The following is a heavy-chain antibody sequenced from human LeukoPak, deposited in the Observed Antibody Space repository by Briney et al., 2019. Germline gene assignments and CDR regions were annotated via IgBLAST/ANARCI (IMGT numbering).Heavy chain of an antibody. Sequence: PGGSLRLSCAASGFTFDDYAMHWVRQAPGKGLEWVSLISGDGGSTYYADSVKGRFTISRDNSKNSLYLQMNSLRTEDTALYYCAKSGYGPYYYYGMDVWGQGTTVTVSS. D-gene: IGHD5-12*01. V-gene: IGHV3-43*02. J-gene: IGHJ6*02. CDR2: ISGDGGST. CDR1: GFTFDDYA. CDR3: AKSGYGPYYYYGMDV.